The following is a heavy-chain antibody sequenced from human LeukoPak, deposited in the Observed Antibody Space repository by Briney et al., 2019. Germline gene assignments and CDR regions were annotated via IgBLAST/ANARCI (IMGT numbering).Heavy chain of an antibody. CDR3: ARTGDVVAVYNAFDI. Sequence: GASVKVSCKASGGTFISYAMSWVRQAPGKGREWMGRISPIFGTANYPQKFQGRVTITTDESTSTAYMELSSLRSEDTAVYYCARTGDVVAVYNAFDIWGQGTMVTVSS. V-gene: IGHV1-69*05. D-gene: IGHD6-19*01. J-gene: IGHJ3*02. CDR1: GGTFISYA. CDR2: ISPIFGTA.